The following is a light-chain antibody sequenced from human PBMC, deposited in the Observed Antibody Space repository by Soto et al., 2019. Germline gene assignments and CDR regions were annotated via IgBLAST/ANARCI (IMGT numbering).Light chain of an antibody. Sequence: DIQMTQSPSSLSASVGDRVTITFRASQGISSYLACYQQKPGKAPKLLIYAASTLQSGVPSRFSGSGSGTDFTLTISSLQPEDFATYYCQQLNSYLLTFGGGTKVDIK. CDR3: QQLNSYLLT. J-gene: IGKJ4*01. CDR2: AAS. CDR1: QGISSY. V-gene: IGKV1-9*01.